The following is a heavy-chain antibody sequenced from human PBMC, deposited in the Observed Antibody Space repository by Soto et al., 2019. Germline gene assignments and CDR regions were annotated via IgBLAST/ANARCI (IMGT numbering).Heavy chain of an antibody. CDR3: ASHLVMAGTRGFDH. V-gene: IGHV4-4*02. Sequence: QVQLQESGPGLVKPSGTLSLTCAVSSGSNFSSNWWSWVRQPPGKGLEWIGETRNSGGANYNPSLQSRVTISVDRSKNHFFLELRSVTAADTAVYYCASHLVMAGTRGFDHWGLGTLVTVSS. CDR2: TRNSGGA. CDR1: SGSNFSSNW. J-gene: IGHJ4*02. D-gene: IGHD6-19*01.